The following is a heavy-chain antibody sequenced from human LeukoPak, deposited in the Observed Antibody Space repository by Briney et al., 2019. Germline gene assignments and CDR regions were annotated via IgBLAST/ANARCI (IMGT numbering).Heavy chain of an antibody. V-gene: IGHV4-34*01. Sequence: SETLSLTCAVYGGSFSGYYWNWIRQAPGKGLEWIGEINRGGSANYHPSLKSRVTIAVDTSKNQFSLKLTSVTAADTAVYCATARCSGDGCYPNWIDPWGQGTLVTVSS. CDR1: GGSFSGYY. J-gene: IGHJ5*02. CDR3: ATARCSGDGCYPNWIDP. D-gene: IGHD2-15*01. CDR2: INRGGSA.